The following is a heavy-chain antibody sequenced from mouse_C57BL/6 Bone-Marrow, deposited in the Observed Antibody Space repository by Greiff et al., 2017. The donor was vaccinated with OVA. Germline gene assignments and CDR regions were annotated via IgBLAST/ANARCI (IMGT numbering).Heavy chain of an antibody. CDR3: ARGTLDY. CDR2: IVPSDSYT. CDR1: GYTFTSYW. D-gene: IGHD3-3*01. J-gene: IGHJ2*01. V-gene: IGHV1-59*01. Sequence: VQLKQPGAELVRPGTSVKLSCKASGYTFTSYWMHWVKQRPGQGLEWIGVIVPSDSYTNYNQKFKGKATLTVNTSSSTAYMQLSGLTSEDSAVYYCARGTLDYWGQGTTLTVSS.